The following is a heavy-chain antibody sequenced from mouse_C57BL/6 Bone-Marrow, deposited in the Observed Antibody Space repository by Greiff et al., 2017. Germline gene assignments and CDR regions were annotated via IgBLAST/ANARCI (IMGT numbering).Heavy chain of an antibody. CDR2: IDPENGDT. CDR1: GFNIKDDY. Sequence: VQLQQSGAELVRPGASVKLSCTASGFNIKDDYMHWVKQRPEQGLEWIGWIDPENGDTEYASKFQGKATITADTSSNTAYLQLSSLTSEDTAVYYCTTGGSSYVYAMDYWGQGTSVTVSS. D-gene: IGHD1-1*01. V-gene: IGHV14-4*01. CDR3: TTGGSSYVYAMDY. J-gene: IGHJ4*01.